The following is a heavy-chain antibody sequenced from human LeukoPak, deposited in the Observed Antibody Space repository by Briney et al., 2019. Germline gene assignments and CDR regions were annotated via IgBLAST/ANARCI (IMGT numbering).Heavy chain of an antibody. J-gene: IGHJ4*02. Sequence: GGSLRLSCAASGFTFVNYAMSWVRQAPGKGPEWVSTISGSGGATYYADSLKGRFTISRDNSSNMLYLQMSTLRAEDSAVYYCAKGAVVVVAATFGLDYWGQGTLVTVSS. CDR2: ISGSGGAT. D-gene: IGHD2-15*01. V-gene: IGHV3-23*01. CDR3: AKGAVVVVAATFGLDY. CDR1: GFTFVNYA.